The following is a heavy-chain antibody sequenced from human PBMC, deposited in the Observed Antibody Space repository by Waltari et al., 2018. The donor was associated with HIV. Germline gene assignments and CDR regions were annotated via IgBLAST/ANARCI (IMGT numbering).Heavy chain of an antibody. CDR1: GYSFIASY. V-gene: IGHV1-2*06. Sequence: QVQLVQSGAEVKMPGASVRVSCKASGYSFIASYVHWVRQATGQGLQWMGRINPKSGVTHYPQKFECRVSMTRDTSISTAYLEVTTLRSDDTAVYYCARGFFQNDLRGLFDLWGRGTLVTVSS. CDR2: INPKSGVT. CDR3: ARGFFQNDLRGLFDL. J-gene: IGHJ2*01. D-gene: IGHD3-16*01.